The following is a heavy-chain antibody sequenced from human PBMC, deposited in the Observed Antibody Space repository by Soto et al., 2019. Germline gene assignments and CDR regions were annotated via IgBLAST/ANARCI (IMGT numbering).Heavy chain of an antibody. J-gene: IGHJ4*02. CDR1: GGSINTFY. CDR3: AREGSYSAYNFAHGIQLWSFAF. V-gene: IGHV4-4*07. CDR2: IFSSGST. Sequence: SETLSLTCTVSGGSINTFYWSWVRQPAGKGLEWIGRIFSSGSTSFNPSLESRVAMSVDTSKNHFSLNLSSVTAADMAVYYCAREGSYSAYNFAHGIQLWSFAFWGQGALVTVSA. D-gene: IGHD5-12*01.